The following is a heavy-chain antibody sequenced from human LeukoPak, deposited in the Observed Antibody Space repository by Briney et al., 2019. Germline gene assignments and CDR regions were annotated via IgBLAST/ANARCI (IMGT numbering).Heavy chain of an antibody. D-gene: IGHD2-21*01. J-gene: IGHJ4*02. Sequence: PGGSLRLSCAAPGFSFSTSGMHWVRQAPGKGLEWVAFIRYDDSDKYYADSVRGRFTISRDNSKNTLYLQMHSLRPEDTAVYYCGPLIGGYWGQGARVTVS. CDR3: GPLIGGY. CDR1: GFSFSTSG. CDR2: IRYDDSDK. V-gene: IGHV3-30*02.